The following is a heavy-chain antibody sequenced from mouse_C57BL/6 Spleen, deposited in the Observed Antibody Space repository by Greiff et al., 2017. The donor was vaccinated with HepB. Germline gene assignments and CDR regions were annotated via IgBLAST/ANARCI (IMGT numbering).Heavy chain of an antibody. V-gene: IGHV10-1*01. CDR2: IRSKSNNYAT. D-gene: IGHD2-5*01. J-gene: IGHJ1*03. CDR1: GFSFNTYA. Sequence: DVMLVESGGGLVQPKGSLKLSCAASGFSFNTYAMNWVRQAPGKGLEWVARIRSKSNNYATYYADSVKDRFTISRDDSESMLYLQMNNLKTEDTAMYYCVRLNSNYGYFDVWGTGTTVTVSS. CDR3: VRLNSNYGYFDV.